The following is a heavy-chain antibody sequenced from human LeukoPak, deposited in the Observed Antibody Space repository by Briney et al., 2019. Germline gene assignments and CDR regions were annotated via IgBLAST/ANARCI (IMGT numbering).Heavy chain of an antibody. D-gene: IGHD2-2*01. Sequence: GGSLRLSCAASGFTFSIYAMHWVRRAPGKGLEWVAVISYDGSNKYYADSVKGRFTISRDNSKNTLYLQMNSLRAEDTAVYYCASQVVPAALSDYWGQGTLVTVSS. CDR3: ASQVVPAALSDY. CDR2: ISYDGSNK. CDR1: GFTFSIYA. V-gene: IGHV3-30*04. J-gene: IGHJ4*02.